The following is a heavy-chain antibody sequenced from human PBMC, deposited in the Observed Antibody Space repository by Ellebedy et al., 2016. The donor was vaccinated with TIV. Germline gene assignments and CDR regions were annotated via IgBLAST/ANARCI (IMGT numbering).Heavy chain of an antibody. CDR2: ISSSSSYI. J-gene: IGHJ6*02. D-gene: IGHD3-9*01. Sequence: GESLKISXAASGFIFGSYGMHWVRQAPGKGLEWVSSISSSSSYIYYADSVKGRFIISKDNAKNSLYLQMNSLRAEDTAGYYCARDTSRNYDILTGYYTPYYYGMDVWGQGTTVTVSS. CDR3: ARDTSRNYDILTGYYTPYYYGMDV. V-gene: IGHV3-21*01. CDR1: GFIFGSYG.